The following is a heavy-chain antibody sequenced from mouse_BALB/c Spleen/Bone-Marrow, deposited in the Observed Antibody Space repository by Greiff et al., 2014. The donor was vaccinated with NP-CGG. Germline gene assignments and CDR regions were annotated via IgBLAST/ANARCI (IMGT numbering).Heavy chain of an antibody. Sequence: EAQLVESGPELVKPGASVKISCKTSGYTFTEYTMHWVKQSHGKSLEWIGGINPNNGATSYNQKFKGKATLTVDKSSSTAYMELRSLTSEDSAVYFCARRQFVPAWFAYWGQGTLVTVSA. D-gene: IGHD6-1*01. CDR3: ARRQFVPAWFAY. J-gene: IGHJ3*01. V-gene: IGHV1-22*01. CDR2: INPNNGAT. CDR1: GYTFTEYT.